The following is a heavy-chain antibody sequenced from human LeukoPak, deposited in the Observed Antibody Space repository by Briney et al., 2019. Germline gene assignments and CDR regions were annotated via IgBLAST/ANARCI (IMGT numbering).Heavy chain of an antibody. Sequence: SQTLSLTCPVSGDSLSSGSYYWSWIRQPAGEGLEWIGRIDTSGSTNYNPSLKSRVTISVDTSKNQFSLKLSSVTAADMAVYYCAREFGYCTNGVCYRGFDPWGQGTLVAVSS. J-gene: IGHJ5*02. CDR2: IDTSGST. D-gene: IGHD2-8*01. V-gene: IGHV4-61*02. CDR1: GDSLSSGSYY. CDR3: AREFGYCTNGVCYRGFDP.